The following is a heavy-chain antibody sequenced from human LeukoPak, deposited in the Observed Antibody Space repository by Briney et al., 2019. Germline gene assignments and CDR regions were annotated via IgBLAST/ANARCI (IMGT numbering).Heavy chain of an antibody. D-gene: IGHD7-27*01. CDR1: GFTFDDYA. J-gene: IGHJ4*02. CDR2: ISWNSGSI. Sequence: GGSLRLSCAASGFTFDDYAMHWVRQAPGKGLEWVSGISWNSGSIGYADSVKGRFTISRDNAKNSLYLQMNSLRAEDTALYYCAKELTGGYYFDYWGQGTLVTVSS. V-gene: IGHV3-9*01. CDR3: AKELTGGYYFDY.